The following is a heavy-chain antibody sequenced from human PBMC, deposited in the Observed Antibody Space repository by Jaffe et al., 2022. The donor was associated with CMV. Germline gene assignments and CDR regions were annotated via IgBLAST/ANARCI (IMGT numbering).Heavy chain of an antibody. Sequence: QVQLVESGGGVVQPGRSLRLSCAASGFTFSSYGMHWVRQAPGKGLEWVAVISYDGSNKYYADSVKGRFTISRDNSKNTLYLQMNSLRAEDTAVYYCAKDGRRLATGTRFYGMDVWGQGTTVTVSS. D-gene: IGHD1-1*01. J-gene: IGHJ6*02. CDR3: AKDGRRLATGTRFYGMDV. CDR2: ISYDGSNK. V-gene: IGHV3-30*18. CDR1: GFTFSSYG.